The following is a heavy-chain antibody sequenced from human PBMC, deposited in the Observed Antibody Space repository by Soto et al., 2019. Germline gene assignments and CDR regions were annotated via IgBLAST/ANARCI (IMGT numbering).Heavy chain of an antibody. V-gene: IGHV4-59*02. Sequence: QVQLQESGPGLVKPSETLSLTCTVSGGSVSTYYWSWIRQPPGKALEWIGYIYNSESTTYNHYLKSRVTISVDTSNNQFSLKLSSVTAADTAVYYCARGGYSLDFWGQGTLVTVSS. CDR2: IYNSEST. D-gene: IGHD4-4*01. CDR1: GGSVSTYY. CDR3: ARGGYSLDF. J-gene: IGHJ4*02.